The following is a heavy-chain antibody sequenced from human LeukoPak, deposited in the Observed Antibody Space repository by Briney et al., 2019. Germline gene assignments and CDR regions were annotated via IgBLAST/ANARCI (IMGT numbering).Heavy chain of an antibody. J-gene: IGHJ4*02. CDR2: IYHSGNS. D-gene: IGHD3-22*01. Sequence: PSETPSLTCIVSGGSISSSGYYWSWIRQHPGKGLEWIGYIYHSGNSYYNPSLKSRVIISVVTSKNQFSLKLNSVTAADTAVYYCARAIDYYDSSGFDYWGQGTLVTVSS. V-gene: IGHV4-31*03. CDR3: ARAIDYYDSSGFDY. CDR1: GGSISSSGYY.